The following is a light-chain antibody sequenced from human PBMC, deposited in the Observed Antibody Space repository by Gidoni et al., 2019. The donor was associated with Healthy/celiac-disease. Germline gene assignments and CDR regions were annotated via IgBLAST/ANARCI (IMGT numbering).Light chain of an antibody. V-gene: IGKV3-11*01. CDR1: KSVSSY. J-gene: IGKJ4*01. CDR2: AAS. Sequence: IVLKQSPATLSLSPGERATLSCRASKSVSSYLACDQHKPGQAPSHLSYAASNSATGIPARFSGSGSGTVFTLTISCREPVYFTFYCCQPRSNWPLTFGGGTKVEIK. CDR3: QPRSNWPLT.